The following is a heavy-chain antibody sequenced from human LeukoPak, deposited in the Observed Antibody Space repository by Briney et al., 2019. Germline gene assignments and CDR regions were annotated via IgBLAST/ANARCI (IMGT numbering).Heavy chain of an antibody. D-gene: IGHD1-26*01. Sequence: ASVKVSCKASVYTLTGYYMHWARQAPGQGLEWMGWINPDSGDTNYAQKFQGRVTMTRDTSISTAYMEVSSLTSDDTAVYYCTRERINSGSYSEALDYWGQGTLVTVSS. CDR2: INPDSGDT. CDR1: VYTLTGYY. J-gene: IGHJ4*02. V-gene: IGHV1-2*02. CDR3: TRERINSGSYSEALDY.